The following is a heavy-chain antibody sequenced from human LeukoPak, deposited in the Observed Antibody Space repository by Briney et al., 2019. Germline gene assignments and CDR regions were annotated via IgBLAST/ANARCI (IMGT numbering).Heavy chain of an antibody. J-gene: IGHJ6*03. CDR3: TRAYYDYVWGSYRYTNYYYYMDV. V-gene: IGHV3-49*03. CDR1: GFTFGDYA. D-gene: IGHD3-16*02. Sequence: SGGSLRLSCTASGFTFGDYAMSWFRQAPGKGLEWGGLIRSKAYGWTTEYAASVKGIFTISRDDYKSIAYLQMNSLKTEDTAVYYCTRAYYDYVWGSYRYTNYYYYMDVWGKGTTVTVSS. CDR2: IRSKAYGWTT.